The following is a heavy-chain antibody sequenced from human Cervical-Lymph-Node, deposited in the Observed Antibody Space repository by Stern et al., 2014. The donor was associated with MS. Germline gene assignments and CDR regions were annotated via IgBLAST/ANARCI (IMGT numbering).Heavy chain of an antibody. Sequence: QVQLGQSGAEVKKPGASVEVSCKASGYTFTDHYIHWVRQAPGQGLEWMGVINPSGGSTTNAKKFQGSVTMTRDSSTSTVHMERSSLRSEDTAVYYCARGTGYSYYFDYWGQGTLVTVSS. J-gene: IGHJ4*02. CDR3: ARGTGYSYYFDY. V-gene: IGHV1-46*01. D-gene: IGHD3/OR15-3a*01. CDR1: GYTFTDHY. CDR2: INPSGGST.